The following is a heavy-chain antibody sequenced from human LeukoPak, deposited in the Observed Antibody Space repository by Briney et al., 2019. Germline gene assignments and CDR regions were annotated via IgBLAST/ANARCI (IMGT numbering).Heavy chain of an antibody. Sequence: TGGSLRLSCAASGFTFSSYAMSWVRQAPGKGLEWVSAISGSGGSTYYADSVKGRFTISRDNSKNTLYLQMNSLRAEDTAVYYCAKDLSIWDSSVLVNYWGQGTLVTVSS. CDR1: GFTFSSYA. CDR2: ISGSGGST. CDR3: AKDLSIWDSSVLVNY. V-gene: IGHV3-23*01. J-gene: IGHJ4*02. D-gene: IGHD3-22*01.